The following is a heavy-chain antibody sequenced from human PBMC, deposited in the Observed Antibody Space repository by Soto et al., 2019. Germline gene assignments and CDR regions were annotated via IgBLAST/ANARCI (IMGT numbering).Heavy chain of an antibody. D-gene: IGHD2-15*01. CDR2: IYHSGST. Sequence: QVQLQESGPGLVKPSGTLSLTCAVSGGSISSSNWWSWVRQPPGKGLEWIGEIYHSGSTNYNPSLKIRVTISVDKSKNQFSLKLSSVTAADTAVYYCARESLGYCSGGSCYGYYYGMDVWGQGTTVTVSS. J-gene: IGHJ6*02. CDR3: ARESLGYCSGGSCYGYYYGMDV. CDR1: GGSISSSNW. V-gene: IGHV4-4*02.